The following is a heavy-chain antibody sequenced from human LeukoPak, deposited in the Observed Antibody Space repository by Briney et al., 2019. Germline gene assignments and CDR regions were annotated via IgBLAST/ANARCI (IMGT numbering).Heavy chain of an antibody. CDR2: INPNRGGT. Sequence: ASLKLSCKASGYTFSGYYMHWVRQAPGQGLEWMGWINPNRGGTNYAQKFQGRVTMTRDTSISTAYMELSRLRSDDTAVYYCARGQGYYYDSSGYDYWGQGTLVTVSS. CDR3: ARGQGYYYDSSGYDY. J-gene: IGHJ4*02. D-gene: IGHD3-22*01. V-gene: IGHV1-2*02. CDR1: GYTFSGYY.